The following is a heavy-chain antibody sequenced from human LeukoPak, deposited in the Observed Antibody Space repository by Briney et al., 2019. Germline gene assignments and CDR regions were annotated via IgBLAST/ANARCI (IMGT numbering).Heavy chain of an antibody. CDR3: ARGQSIVVVPAATRDRGRPDY. CDR1: GFTFSSYG. J-gene: IGHJ4*02. D-gene: IGHD2-2*01. CDR2: ISSSGSTI. V-gene: IGHV3-48*04. Sequence: GGSLRLSCAASGFTFSSYGMHWVRQAPGKGLEWVSYISSSGSTIYYADSVKGRFTISRDNAKNSLYLQMNSLRAEDTAVYYCARGQSIVVVPAATRDRGRPDYWGQGTLVTVSS.